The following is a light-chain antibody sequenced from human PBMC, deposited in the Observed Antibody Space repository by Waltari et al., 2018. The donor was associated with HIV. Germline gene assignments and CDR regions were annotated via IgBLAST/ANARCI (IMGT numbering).Light chain of an antibody. CDR1: TGTVPSDHH. CDR2: DAT. V-gene: IGLV7-46*01. J-gene: IGLJ3*02. Sequence: QTVVTQEPSLTVSPGGTVTLTCGSTTGTVPSDHHPYWFQQKPGQAPRTLIYDATDKHSWTPARFSPSFLGGKAALTLTAAQPEDEADYYCLLSYGSVRLFGGGTRLTV. CDR3: LLSYGSVRL.